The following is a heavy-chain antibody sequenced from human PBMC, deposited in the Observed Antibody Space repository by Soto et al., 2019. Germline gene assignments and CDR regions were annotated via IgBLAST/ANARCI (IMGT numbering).Heavy chain of an antibody. CDR1: GFTFSSYG. CDR2: ISYDGSNK. J-gene: IGHJ4*02. V-gene: IGHV3-30*18. D-gene: IGHD4-17*01. CDR3: AKDFSDDYGDYG. Sequence: QVQLVESGGGVVQPGRSLRLSCAASGFTFSSYGMHWVRQAPGKGLEWVAVISYDGSNKYYADSVKGRFTITRDNSKNTLSLQMNSLRAEDTAVYYCAKDFSDDYGDYGWGQGTQVTVSS.